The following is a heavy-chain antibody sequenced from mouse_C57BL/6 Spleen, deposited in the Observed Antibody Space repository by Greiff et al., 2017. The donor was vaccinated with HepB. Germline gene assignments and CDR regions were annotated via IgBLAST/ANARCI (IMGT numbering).Heavy chain of an antibody. CDR1: GYSFTGYY. CDR3: ARSHYYGSSYPPFAY. V-gene: IGHV1-42*01. CDR2: INPSTGGT. Sequence: DVQLVESGPELVKPGASVKISCKASGYSFTGYYMNWVKQSPEKSLEWIGEINPSTGGTTYNQKFKAKATLTVDKSSSTAYMQLKSLTSEDSAVYYCARSHYYGSSYPPFAYWGQGTLVTVSA. J-gene: IGHJ3*01. D-gene: IGHD1-1*01.